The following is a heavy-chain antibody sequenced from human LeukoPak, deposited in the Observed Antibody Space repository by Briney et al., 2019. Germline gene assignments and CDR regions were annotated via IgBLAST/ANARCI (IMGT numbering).Heavy chain of an antibody. CDR3: VKGIAGGPYYFDY. CDR1: GFTFSSYA. J-gene: IGHJ4*02. CDR2: ISGSGGST. D-gene: IGHD6-13*01. V-gene: IGHV3-23*01. Sequence: PGGSLRLSCAASGFTFSSYAMSWVRQAPGKGLEWVSAISGSGGSTYYADSVKGRFTISRDNSKNTLYLQMNSLRVEDTAVFYCVKGIAGGPYYFDYWGQGTLVTVSS.